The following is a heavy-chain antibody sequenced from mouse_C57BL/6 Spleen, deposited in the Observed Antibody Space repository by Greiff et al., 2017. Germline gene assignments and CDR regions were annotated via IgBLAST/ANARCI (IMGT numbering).Heavy chain of an antibody. CDR2: ISSGGSYT. V-gene: IGHV5-6*01. Sequence: EVKLVESGGDLVTPGGSLKLSCAASGFTFSSYGMSWVRQTPDKRLEWVATISSGGSYTYYPDSVTGRFTISRDNAKNTLYLQMSSLKSEDTAMYYCARQDGDFQYACWGQRTLVTV. CDR1: GFTFSSYG. CDR3: ARQDGDFQYAC. D-gene: IGHD2-10*02. J-gene: IGHJ3*01.